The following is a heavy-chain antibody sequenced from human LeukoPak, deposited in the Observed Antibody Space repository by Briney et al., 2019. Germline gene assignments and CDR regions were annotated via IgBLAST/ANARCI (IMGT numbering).Heavy chain of an antibody. CDR3: ARAPHYSNYGPYYYGMDV. J-gene: IGHJ6*02. CDR2: ISSSSSYT. CDR1: GFTFSDYY. V-gene: IGHV3-11*06. Sequence: GGSLRLSCAASGFTFSDYYMSWIRQAPGKGLEWVSYISSSSSYTNYADSVKGRFTISRGNAKNSLYLQMNSLRAEDTAVYYCARAPHYSNYGPYYYGMDVWGQGTTVTVSS. D-gene: IGHD4-11*01.